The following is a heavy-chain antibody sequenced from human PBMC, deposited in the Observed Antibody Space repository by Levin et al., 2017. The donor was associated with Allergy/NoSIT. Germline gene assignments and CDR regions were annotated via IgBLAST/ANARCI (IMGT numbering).Heavy chain of an antibody. D-gene: IGHD6-19*01. Sequence: SETLSLTCTVSGGSISSYYWSWIRQPPGKGLEWIGYIYYSGSTNYNPSLKSRVTISVDTSKNQFSLKLSSVTAADTAVYYCARVVRERAVAGTMTFDPWGQGTLVTVSS. J-gene: IGHJ5*02. CDR3: ARVVRERAVAGTMTFDP. V-gene: IGHV4-59*01. CDR2: IYYSGST. CDR1: GGSISSYY.